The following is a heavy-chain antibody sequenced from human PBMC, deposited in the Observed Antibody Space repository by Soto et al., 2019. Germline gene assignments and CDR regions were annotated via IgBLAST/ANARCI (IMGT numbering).Heavy chain of an antibody. Sequence: LCLTCTVSGGSISSGGYYWSWIRQHPGKGLEWIGYIYYSGSTYYNPSLKSRVTISVDTSKNQFSLKLSSVAAADTAVYYCARTIPAGDSSSSDWFDPWGQGTLVTVSS. CDR1: GGSISSGGYY. CDR3: ARTIPAGDSSSSDWFDP. J-gene: IGHJ5*02. D-gene: IGHD6-6*01. CDR2: IYYSGST. V-gene: IGHV4-31*03.